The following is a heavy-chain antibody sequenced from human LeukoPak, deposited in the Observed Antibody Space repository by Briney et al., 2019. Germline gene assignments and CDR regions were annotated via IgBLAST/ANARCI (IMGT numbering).Heavy chain of an antibody. J-gene: IGHJ4*02. CDR1: GGSISSYY. V-gene: IGHV4-59*12. CDR3: ARETTVVTLSGLGY. D-gene: IGHD4-23*01. CDR2: VSYTGST. Sequence: SETLSLTCTVSGGSISSYYWSWIRQPPGKGLEWIGYVSYTGSTNYNPSLKSQFTISVDTSKNQFSLKLSSVTAADTAVYYCARETTVVTLSGLGYWGQGTLVTVSS.